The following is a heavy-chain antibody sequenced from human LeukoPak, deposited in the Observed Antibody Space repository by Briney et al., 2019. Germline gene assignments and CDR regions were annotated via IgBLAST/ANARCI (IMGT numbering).Heavy chain of an antibody. J-gene: IGHJ4*02. D-gene: IGHD1-7*01. V-gene: IGHV4-30-2*05. CDR2: IYHSGST. Sequence: SETLSLTCTVSGGSISSGGYYWSWIRQPPGKGLEWIGYIYHSGSTYYNPSLKSRVTISVDTSKNQFSLKLSSVTAADTAVYYCARANWYFPDYWGQGTLVTVSS. CDR1: GGSISSGGYY. CDR3: ARANWYFPDY.